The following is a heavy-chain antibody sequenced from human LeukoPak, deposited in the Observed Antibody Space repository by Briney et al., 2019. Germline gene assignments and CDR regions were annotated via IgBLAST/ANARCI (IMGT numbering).Heavy chain of an antibody. Sequence: SQTLSLTCTVSGGSISSGDYYWSWIRQPPGKGLEWIGYIYYSGSTFHYNPSLKSRITISIDTSKNQFSLRLSSVTAADTAGYYCASTNCSSARCSRENWFGPWGQGTLVTVSS. CDR1: GGSISSGDYY. CDR2: IYYSGST. V-gene: IGHV4-30-4*08. D-gene: IGHD2-2*01. J-gene: IGHJ5*02. CDR3: ASTNCSSARCSRENWFGP.